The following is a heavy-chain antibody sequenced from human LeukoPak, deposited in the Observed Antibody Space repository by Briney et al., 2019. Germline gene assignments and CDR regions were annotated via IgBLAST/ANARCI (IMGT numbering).Heavy chain of an antibody. Sequence: GSSLRLSCAASGFIFSRYAMHWVRQAPGKGLEWVALISYDGSNQYYADSVKGRFTISRDNSKNTLYLQMNSLRVEDTAVYYCAREHYYDSSGFYRDLDCWGQGTLVTVSS. CDR2: ISYDGSNQ. CDR3: AREHYYDSSGFYRDLDC. J-gene: IGHJ4*02. V-gene: IGHV3-30-3*01. D-gene: IGHD3-22*01. CDR1: GFIFSRYA.